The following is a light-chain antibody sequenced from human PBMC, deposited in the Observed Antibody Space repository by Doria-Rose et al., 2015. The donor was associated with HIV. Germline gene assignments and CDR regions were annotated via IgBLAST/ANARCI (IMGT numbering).Light chain of an antibody. J-gene: IGKJ3*01. CDR3: QQYYDTPS. CDR1: QSLLYTSKNY. CDR2: WAS. V-gene: IGKV4-1*01. Sequence: DIRVTQSPESLGMSLGERATLNCKSNQSLLYTSKNYLAWYQQKPGQPPKLLIYWASTRQPGVPARFSGSGSGTDFTLTIGSLEAEDVAVYYCQQYYDTPSFGPGTTVDIK.